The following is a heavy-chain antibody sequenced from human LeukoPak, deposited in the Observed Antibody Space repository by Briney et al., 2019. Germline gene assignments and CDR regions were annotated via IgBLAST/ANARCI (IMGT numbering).Heavy chain of an antibody. Sequence: GGSLRLSCAASGFSFSTYAMSWVRQAQGKGLEWVSAISGSGGATYYADSVKGRFTISRDNSKNTLFLQMNSLRAEDTAVYYCANNGAQGIEVAGSRYWGQGTLVTVSS. CDR2: ISGSGGAT. J-gene: IGHJ4*02. D-gene: IGHD6-19*01. CDR3: ANNGAQGIEVAGSRY. CDR1: GFSFSTYA. V-gene: IGHV3-23*01.